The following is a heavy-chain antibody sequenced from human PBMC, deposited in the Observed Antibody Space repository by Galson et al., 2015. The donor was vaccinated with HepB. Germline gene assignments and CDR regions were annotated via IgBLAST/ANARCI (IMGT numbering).Heavy chain of an antibody. J-gene: IGHJ4*02. CDR3: RERTS. D-gene: IGHD1-26*01. Sequence: SLRLSCAAYGFSVSHNYMSWVRQAPGTGLQWVSFFYSGGNTFYADSVKGRFTISRDSSKNTLYLQMNSLRPEDTAVYYCRERTSWGQGTLVTVSS. CDR2: FYSGGNT. CDR1: GFSVSHNY. V-gene: IGHV3-66*02.